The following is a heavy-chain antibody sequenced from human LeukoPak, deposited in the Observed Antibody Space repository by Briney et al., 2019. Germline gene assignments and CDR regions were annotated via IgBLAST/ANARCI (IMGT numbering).Heavy chain of an antibody. J-gene: IGHJ6*02. D-gene: IGHD6-13*01. CDR2: ISGSGGST. V-gene: IGHV3-23*01. Sequence: PGGSLRLSCAASGFTFSSYAMSWVRQAPGKGLEWVSAISGSGGSTYYADSVKGRFTISRHNSKNTLYLQMNSLRAEDTAVYYCARLIAAAGKGYYHGMDVWGQGTTVTVFS. CDR3: ARLIAAAGKGYYHGMDV. CDR1: GFTFSSYA.